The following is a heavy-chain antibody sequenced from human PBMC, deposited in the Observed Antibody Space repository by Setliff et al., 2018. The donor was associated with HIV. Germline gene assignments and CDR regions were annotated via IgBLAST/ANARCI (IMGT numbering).Heavy chain of an antibody. J-gene: IGHJ6*03. D-gene: IGHD6-13*01. V-gene: IGHV4-39*01. Sequence: SETLSLTCTVSGGSISSSSYYWGWIRQPPGKGLQWIGSIYYRGSTYYNPSLKSRVTISVDTSNNQFSLKLRSVTAADTALYYCARGRYRSRWYASDHYYIDVWGKGTTVTVSS. CDR1: GGSISSSSYY. CDR3: ARGRYRSRWYASDHYYIDV. CDR2: IYYRGST.